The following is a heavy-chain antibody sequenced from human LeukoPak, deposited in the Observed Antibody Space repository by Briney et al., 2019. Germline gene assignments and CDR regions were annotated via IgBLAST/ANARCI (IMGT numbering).Heavy chain of an antibody. D-gene: IGHD3-3*01. V-gene: IGHV3-7*01. CDR1: GFTLNKYA. J-gene: IGHJ4*02. Sequence: GGSLRLSCAASGFTLNKYAMNWVRQAPGKGLEWVANIKQDGSEKYYVDSVKGRFTISRDNAKNSLCLQMNSLRAEDTAVYYCAREGYDFWSGYSFYFDYWGQGTLVTVSS. CDR2: IKQDGSEK. CDR3: AREGYDFWSGYSFYFDY.